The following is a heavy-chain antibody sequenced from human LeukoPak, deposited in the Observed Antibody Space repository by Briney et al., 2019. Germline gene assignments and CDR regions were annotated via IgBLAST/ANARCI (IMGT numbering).Heavy chain of an antibody. Sequence: SSETLSPTCTVSGGSISSYYWSWIRQPPGKGLEWIGYIYYSGSTNYNPSLKSRVTISVDTSKNQFSLKLTSVTAADTAVYYCARSGAVRYIYYMDVWGKGTTVTISS. V-gene: IGHV4-59*01. J-gene: IGHJ6*03. D-gene: IGHD3-9*01. CDR3: ARSGAVRYIYYMDV. CDR2: IYYSGST. CDR1: GGSISSYY.